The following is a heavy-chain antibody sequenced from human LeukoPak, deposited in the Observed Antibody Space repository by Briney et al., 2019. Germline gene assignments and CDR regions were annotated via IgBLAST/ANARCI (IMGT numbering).Heavy chain of an antibody. Sequence: ASVKVSCKASGGTFSSYAISWVRQAPGQGLEWMGGIIPIFGTANYAQKFQGRVTITTDESTSTAYMELSSLRSEDTAVYYCARDPPYSSSWFGPTEYFQHWGQGTLVTVSS. CDR1: GGTFSSYA. CDR3: ARDPPYSSSWFGPTEYFQH. J-gene: IGHJ1*01. D-gene: IGHD6-13*01. CDR2: IIPIFGTA. V-gene: IGHV1-69*05.